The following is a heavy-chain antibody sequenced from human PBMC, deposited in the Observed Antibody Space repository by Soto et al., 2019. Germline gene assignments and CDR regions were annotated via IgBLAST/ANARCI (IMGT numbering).Heavy chain of an antibody. CDR1: GGSISSYY. CDR3: ASHYDPTESLDY. V-gene: IGHV4-59*08. D-gene: IGHD3-3*01. J-gene: IGHJ4*02. CDR2: IYYSGST. Sequence: SETLSLTCTVSGGSISSYYWSWIRQPPGKGLEWIGYIYYSGSTNYNPSLKSRVTISVDTSKNQFSLKLSSVTAADTAVYYCASHYDPTESLDYWGQGTLVTVSS.